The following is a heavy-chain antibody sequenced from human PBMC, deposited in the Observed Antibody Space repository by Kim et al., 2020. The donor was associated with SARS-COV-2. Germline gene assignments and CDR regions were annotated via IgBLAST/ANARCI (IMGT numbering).Heavy chain of an antibody. D-gene: IGHD2-2*02. Sequence: GGSLRLSCAASGFTFSSYAMHWVRQAPGKGLEWVAVISYDGSNKYYADSVKGRFTISRDNSKNTLYLQMNSLRAEDTAVYYCARGWYCSSTSCYTLAYYYYGMNVWGKGTTVTVSS. CDR3: ARGWYCSSTSCYTLAYYYYGMNV. CDR2: ISYDGSNK. V-gene: IGHV3-30-3*01. J-gene: IGHJ6*04. CDR1: GFTFSSYA.